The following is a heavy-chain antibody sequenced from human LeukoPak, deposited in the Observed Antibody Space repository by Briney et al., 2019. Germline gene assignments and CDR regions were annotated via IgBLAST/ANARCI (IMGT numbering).Heavy chain of an antibody. CDR2: IYYTGST. V-gene: IGHV4-59*01. CDR3: ARVGSSGYYFGGAFDI. CDR1: GGSISGYF. D-gene: IGHD3-22*01. Sequence: SETLSLTCTVSGGSISGYFWSWIRQPPGKGLEFIGYIYYTGSTDYSPSLRSRVAMSVDTSKNQFFLMLSSVTAADTAVYYCARVGSSGYYFGGAFDIWGQGTMVTVSS. J-gene: IGHJ3*02.